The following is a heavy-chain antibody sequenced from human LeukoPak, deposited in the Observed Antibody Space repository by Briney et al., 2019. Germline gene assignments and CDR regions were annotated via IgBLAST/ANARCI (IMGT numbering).Heavy chain of an antibody. V-gene: IGHV4-39*02. CDR3: ARGRRIVVLPGRGYFDL. CDR2: IYYAGST. D-gene: IGHD4/OR15-4a*01. J-gene: IGHJ2*01. CDR1: GDSISSSSYY. Sequence: SETLSLTCNVSGDSISSSSYYWSWIRVPPGKGLEWVGSIYYAGSTYYNPSLKSRVTLSVDTSTNHFSLNIKSVTAADTAMYYCARGRRIVVLPGRGYFDLWGRGTLVTVSS.